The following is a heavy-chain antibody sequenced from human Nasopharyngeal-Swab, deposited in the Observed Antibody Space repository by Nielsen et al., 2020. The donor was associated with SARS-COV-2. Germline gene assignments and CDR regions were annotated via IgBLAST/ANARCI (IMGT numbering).Heavy chain of an antibody. CDR3: ARGGYYCSSTSCYYYSGYYYGMDV. D-gene: IGHD2-2*01. CDR2: INHSGST. J-gene: IGHJ6*02. Sequence: WIRQPPGKGLDWMGEINHSGSTKYNPSLKSRVNISVDTSKNQFSLKVSSVTAADTAVYYCARGGYYCSSTSCYYYSGYYYGMDVWGQGTTVTVSS. V-gene: IGHV4-34*01.